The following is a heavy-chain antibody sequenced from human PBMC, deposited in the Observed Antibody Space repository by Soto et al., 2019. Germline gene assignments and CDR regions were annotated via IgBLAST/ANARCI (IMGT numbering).Heavy chain of an antibody. V-gene: IGHV3-48*02. D-gene: IGHD2-15*01. CDR2: ISSSSSAI. Sequence: EVQLVESGGGLVQPGGSLRLSCAASGFTFSSYNMNWVRQAPGKGLEWVSYISSSSSAIYYADSVKGRFTISRDNAKNSLYLQMNSLRDEDTAMYSCARGYCSGGSCPEFDYWGQGTLVTVSS. CDR1: GFTFSSYN. J-gene: IGHJ4*02. CDR3: ARGYCSGGSCPEFDY.